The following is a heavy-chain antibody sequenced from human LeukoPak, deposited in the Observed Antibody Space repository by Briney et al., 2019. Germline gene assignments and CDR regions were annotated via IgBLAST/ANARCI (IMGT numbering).Heavy chain of an antibody. J-gene: IGHJ4*02. D-gene: IGHD6-19*01. CDR3: ARVIAVAGTITIALLDY. CDR1: GFTFSSYW. CDR2: IKQDGSEK. Sequence: PGGSLRLSCAASGFTFSSYWMSWVRQAPGKGLEWVANIKQDGSEKYYVDSVKGRFTISRDNAKNSLYLQMNSLRAEDTAVYYCARVIAVAGTITIALLDYWGQGTLVTVSS. V-gene: IGHV3-7*01.